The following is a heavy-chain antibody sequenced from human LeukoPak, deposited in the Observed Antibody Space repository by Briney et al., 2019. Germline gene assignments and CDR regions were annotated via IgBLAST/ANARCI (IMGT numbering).Heavy chain of an antibody. D-gene: IGHD3-22*01. Sequence: PGGSLRLSCAASGFTFSSYAMSWVRQAPGKGLEWVSAISGSGGSTYYADSVKGRFTISRDNSKNTLYLQMNSLRAEDTAVYYCARKTYYYDSSGYYVLDYWGQGTLVTVSS. CDR1: GFTFSSYA. CDR3: ARKTYYYDSSGYYVLDY. J-gene: IGHJ4*02. CDR2: ISGSGGST. V-gene: IGHV3-23*01.